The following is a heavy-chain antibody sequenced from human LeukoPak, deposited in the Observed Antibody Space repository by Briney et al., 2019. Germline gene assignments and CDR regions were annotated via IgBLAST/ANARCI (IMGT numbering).Heavy chain of an antibody. D-gene: IGHD3-10*01. CDR2: ISAYNGNT. CDR1: GYTFTSYG. V-gene: IGHV1-18*01. Sequence: ASVKVSCKASGYTFTSYGISWVRQAPGQGLEWMGWISAYNGNTNYAQKLQGRVTMTTDTSTSTAYMELGSLRSDDTAVYYCARSGITMVRGVIITSYMDVWGKGTTVTISS. CDR3: ARSGITMVRGVIITSYMDV. J-gene: IGHJ6*03.